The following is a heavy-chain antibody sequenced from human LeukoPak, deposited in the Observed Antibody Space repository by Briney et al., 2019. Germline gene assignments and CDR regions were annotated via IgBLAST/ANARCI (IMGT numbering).Heavy chain of an antibody. V-gene: IGHV4-39*01. D-gene: IGHD1-26*01. CDR3: ARLSWGGSYYYFDY. J-gene: IGHJ4*02. CDR1: GGSISSSSYY. Sequence: PSETLSLTCTVSGGSISSSSYYWGWIRQPPGKGLEWIGSIYYSGSTYYNPSLKSRVTISVDTSKNQFSLKLSSVTAADTAVYYCARLSWGGSYYYFDYWGQGTLVTVSS. CDR2: IYYSGST.